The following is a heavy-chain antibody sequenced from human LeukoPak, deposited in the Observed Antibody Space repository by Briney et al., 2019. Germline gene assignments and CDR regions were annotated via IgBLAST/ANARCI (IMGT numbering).Heavy chain of an antibody. J-gene: IGHJ3*02. CDR1: GLTFSSYA. CDR2: IKQDGSEI. D-gene: IGHD1-1*01. V-gene: IGHV3-7*03. CDR3: ARGHNGFDI. Sequence: PGGSLRLSCAASGLTFSSYAMSWVRQAPGKGLEWVATIKQDGSEIYFVDSVKGRFSISRDNAKNSVCLQMNSLRTEDTAIYYCARGHNGFDIWGQGTMVTVSS.